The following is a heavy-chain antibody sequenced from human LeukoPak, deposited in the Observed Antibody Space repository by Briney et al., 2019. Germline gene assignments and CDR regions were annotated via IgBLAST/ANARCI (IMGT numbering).Heavy chain of an antibody. CDR1: GFTFSSYA. J-gene: IGHJ1*01. CDR2: ISGSGGNV. D-gene: IGHD2-2*01. CDR3: AKTPRYCSSNTCYAGYFQH. Sequence: GGSLRLSCAASGFTFSSYAMTWVRLAPGKGLEWVSTISGSGGNVYYTDSVKGRFTISRDNSKNTLYLQMNSLRVEDTAVYYCAKTPRYCSSNTCYAGYFQHLGQGTLVTVSS. V-gene: IGHV3-23*01.